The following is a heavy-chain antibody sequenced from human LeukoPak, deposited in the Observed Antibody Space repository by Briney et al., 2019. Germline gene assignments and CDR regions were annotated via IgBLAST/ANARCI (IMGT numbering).Heavy chain of an antibody. D-gene: IGHD4-23*01. Sequence: SETLSLTCTVSGGSISSYYWGWIRQPPGKGLEWIGSIYYTGSTHYNPSLKSRVTISVDTSKSQFSLKLTSVTAADTAVYYCARHVGGNYWYFDLWGRGTLVTVSS. J-gene: IGHJ2*01. CDR1: GGSISSYY. CDR2: IYYTGST. CDR3: ARHVGGNYWYFDL. V-gene: IGHV4-39*01.